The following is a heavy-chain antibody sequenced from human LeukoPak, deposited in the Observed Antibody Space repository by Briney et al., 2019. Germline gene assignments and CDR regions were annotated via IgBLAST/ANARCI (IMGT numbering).Heavy chain of an antibody. J-gene: IGHJ4*02. D-gene: IGHD2-15*01. CDR1: GDSFTSYW. V-gene: IGHV5-10-1*01. CDR3: AALRYCSGGSCYHADN. CDR2: IDTSDAYT. Sequence: GESLKISSKASGDSFTSYWSSWVRQMPGKGLGWMGRIDTSDAYTNYSPSLQGHVTISADKSISTAYLQWSSLKASDTAMYYCAALRYCSGGSCYHADNWGQGNLVTVSS.